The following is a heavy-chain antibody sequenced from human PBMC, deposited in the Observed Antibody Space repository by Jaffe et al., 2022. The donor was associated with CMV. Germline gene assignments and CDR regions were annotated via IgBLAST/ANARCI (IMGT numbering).Heavy chain of an antibody. V-gene: IGHV3-72*01. CDR3: ASSSGQLVRTNYYYGMDV. CDR2: TRNKANSYTT. CDR1: GFTFSDHY. Sequence: EVQLVESGGGLVQPGGSLRLSCAASGFTFSDHYMDWVRQAPGKGLEWVGRTRNKANSYTTEYAASVKGRFTISRDDSKNSLYLQMNSLKTEDTAVYYCASSSGQLVRTNYYYGMDVWGQGTTVTVSS. D-gene: IGHD6-6*01. J-gene: IGHJ6*02.